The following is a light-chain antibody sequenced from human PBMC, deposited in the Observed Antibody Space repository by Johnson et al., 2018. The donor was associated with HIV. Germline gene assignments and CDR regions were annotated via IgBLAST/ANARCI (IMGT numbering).Light chain of an antibody. CDR2: DNN. V-gene: IGLV1-51*01. J-gene: IGLJ1*01. CDR3: GTVDSSLRTGF. CDR1: SSNIGNNY. Sequence: QSVLTQPPSVSAAPGQKVTISCSGSSSNIGNNYVSWYQQVPGTAPKLLIYDNNKRPSGIPDRISGSKSGTSATLGITGLQTGDEADYYCGTVDSSLRTGFVVTGTKVTGL.